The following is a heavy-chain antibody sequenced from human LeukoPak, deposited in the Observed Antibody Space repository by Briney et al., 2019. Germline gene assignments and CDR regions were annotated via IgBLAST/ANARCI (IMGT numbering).Heavy chain of an antibody. CDR3: ARSMFGSGSIDY. CDR2: IGTAGDT. J-gene: IGHJ4*02. Sequence: GGSLRLSCAASGFTFSSYDMHWVRQATGKGLEWVSAIGTAGDTYYPGSVKGRFTISRENAKNSLYLQMNSLRAGDTAVYYCARSMFGSGSIDYWGQGTLVTVSS. CDR1: GFTFSSYD. D-gene: IGHD3-10*01. V-gene: IGHV3-13*01.